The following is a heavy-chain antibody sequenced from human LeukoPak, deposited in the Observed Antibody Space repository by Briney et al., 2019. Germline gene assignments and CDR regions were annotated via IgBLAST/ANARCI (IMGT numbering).Heavy chain of an antibody. CDR1: GLTFSIYA. D-gene: IGHD1-26*01. J-gene: IGHJ6*04. Sequence: GGSVTLSCGPSGLTFSIYATKWARHSPGEGREWVSGISGNGGNTYYADSVKGRFTISRDNSKNTLSLQMNSLRVEDTAIYYCAKPTYLGAISYAYYYYGMDVWGKGTTVTVSS. CDR2: ISGNGGNT. CDR3: AKPTYLGAISYAYYYYGMDV. V-gene: IGHV3-23*01.